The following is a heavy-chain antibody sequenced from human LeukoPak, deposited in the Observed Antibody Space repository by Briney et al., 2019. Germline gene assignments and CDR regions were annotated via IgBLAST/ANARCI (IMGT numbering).Heavy chain of an antibody. J-gene: IGHJ4*02. V-gene: IGHV1-2*02. CDR1: GYTLTGYY. CDR2: INPSSGGT. Sequence: GASVKVSCKASGYTLTGYYMHWVRQAPGQGLEWMGWINPSSGGTNYAQKFQGRVTMTRDTSISTAYMELSRLRSDDTAVYYCARVEGGFGDYWGQGTLVTVSS. CDR3: ARVEGGFGDY. D-gene: IGHD3-10*01.